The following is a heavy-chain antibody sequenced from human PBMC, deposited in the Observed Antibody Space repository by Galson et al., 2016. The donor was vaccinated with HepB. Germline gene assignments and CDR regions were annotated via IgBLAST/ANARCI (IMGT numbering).Heavy chain of an antibody. D-gene: IGHD3-10*01. CDR3: ATVNWVPGVPRFFEW. J-gene: IGHJ4*02. CDR2: IGWNSNNI. Sequence: SLRLSCAASGFTFEDFAMHWVRQAPGKGLEWVSGIGWNSNNIGYANSVKGRFTISRDNAKNSLYLQMNNLTTEDTAVYYCATVNWVPGVPRFFEWGGQGTLVT. CDR1: GFTFEDFA. V-gene: IGHV3-9*01.